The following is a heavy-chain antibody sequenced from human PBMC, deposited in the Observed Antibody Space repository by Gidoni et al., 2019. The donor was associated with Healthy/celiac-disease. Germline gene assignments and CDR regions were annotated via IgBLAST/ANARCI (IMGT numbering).Heavy chain of an antibody. V-gene: IGHV3-64*01. D-gene: IGHD3-22*01. CDR2: ISSNGGST. Sequence: EVQLVESGGGLVQPGGSLRLSCAASGLPFSSHAMHWVRQAPGKGLEYVSAISSNGGSTYYANSVKGRFTISRDNSKNTLYLQMGSLRAEDMAVYYCERNYDSSGYYYFWFDPWGQGTLVTVSS. CDR3: ERNYDSSGYYYFWFDP. J-gene: IGHJ5*02. CDR1: GLPFSSHA.